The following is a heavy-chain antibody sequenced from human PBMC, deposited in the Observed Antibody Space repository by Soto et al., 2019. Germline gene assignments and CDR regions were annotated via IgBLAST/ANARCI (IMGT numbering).Heavy chain of an antibody. D-gene: IGHD3-3*01. CDR3: ARGVGTILGVVTWSAP. Sequence: AETLSLTCTVSGGCMRSYSWGWIRQPPGNGREWIGYIYYSGSTNYNPSLKSLVTISVDTSKNQFSLKLSSVKAADRAVYYCARGVGTILGVVTWSAPWGQGTLVPVYS. J-gene: IGHJ5*02. V-gene: IGHV4-59*01. CDR2: IYYSGST. CDR1: GGCMRSYS.